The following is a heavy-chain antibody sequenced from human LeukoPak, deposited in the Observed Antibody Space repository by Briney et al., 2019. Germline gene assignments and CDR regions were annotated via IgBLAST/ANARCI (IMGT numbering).Heavy chain of an antibody. J-gene: IGHJ4*02. CDR2: GFYSGSA. CDR3: ARLRGAMTPVTSDFDY. CDR1: GGSISGSSYY. Sequence: SETLSLTCTVSGGSISGSSYYWAWIRQPPGKGLEWIGSGFYSGSAYYNPSLKSRLTISVDTSKNQFSLDLSPVTAADTAVYYCARLRGAMTPVTSDFDYWGQGTLVTVSS. D-gene: IGHD4-17*01. V-gene: IGHV4-39*01.